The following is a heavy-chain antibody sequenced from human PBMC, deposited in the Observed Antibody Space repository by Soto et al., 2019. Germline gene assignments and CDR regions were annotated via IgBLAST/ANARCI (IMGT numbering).Heavy chain of an antibody. CDR1: GYSFTSYW. Sequence: PGESLKISCKGSGYSFTSYWIGRVRQMPGKGLEWMGIIYPGDSDTRYSPSFQGQVTISADKSISTAYLQWSSLKASDTAMYYCATTGIPVEDYYYYGMDVWGQGTTVTVSS. CDR3: ATTGIPVEDYYYYGMDV. V-gene: IGHV5-51*01. CDR2: IYPGDSDT. J-gene: IGHJ6*02.